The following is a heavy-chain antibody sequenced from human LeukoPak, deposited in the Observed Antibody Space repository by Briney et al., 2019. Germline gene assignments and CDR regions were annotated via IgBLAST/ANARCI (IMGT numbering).Heavy chain of an antibody. D-gene: IGHD3-22*01. J-gene: IGHJ4*02. CDR2: IYYSGST. CDR1: GGSISSYY. V-gene: IGHV4-59*01. Sequence: SETLSLTCTVSGGSISSYYWSWIRQPPGKGLEWIGYIYYSGSTNYNPSLKSRVTISVDTSKNLSSLKLSSVTAADTAVYYCARVDYYDNSGYFLFDYWGQGTLVTVSS. CDR3: ARVDYYDNSGYFLFDY.